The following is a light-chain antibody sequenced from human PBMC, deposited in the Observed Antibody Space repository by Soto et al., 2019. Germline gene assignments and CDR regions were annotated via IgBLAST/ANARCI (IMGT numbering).Light chain of an antibody. J-gene: IGKJ1*01. CDR2: GAS. V-gene: IGKV3-15*01. CDR3: QQYNDWWT. Sequence: EIVMTQSPATLSVSPGERATLSCRASQSVSSKLAWYQQKPGQVPRLLIYGASTTATGIPARFSGSGSGTEFTLTISSLQSEDSAVYYCQQYNDWWTFGQGTKVDIK. CDR1: QSVSSK.